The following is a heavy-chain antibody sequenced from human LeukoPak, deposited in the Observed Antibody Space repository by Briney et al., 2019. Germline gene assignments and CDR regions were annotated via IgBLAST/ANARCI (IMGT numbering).Heavy chain of an antibody. D-gene: IGHD2-15*01. CDR3: AGVVAATGYFDY. Sequence: GGSLRLSCAASGFTFSSYAMSWVRQAPGKGLEWVSAISGSGGSTYYADSVKGRFTISRDNSKNTLYLQMNSLRAEDTAVYYCAGVVAATGYFDYWDQGTLVAVSS. V-gene: IGHV3-23*01. CDR2: ISGSGGST. CDR1: GFTFSSYA. J-gene: IGHJ4*02.